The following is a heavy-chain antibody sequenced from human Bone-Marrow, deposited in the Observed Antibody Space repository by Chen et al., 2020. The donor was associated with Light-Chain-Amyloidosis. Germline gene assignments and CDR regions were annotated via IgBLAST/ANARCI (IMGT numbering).Heavy chain of an antibody. Sequence: EVQLEQSGPEVKKPGESLKISCKGSGYTFPNYWIGWVRQMPGKGLEWMGVIYPDDPDARYSPSFEGQVTISADKSITPAYLQWRSLEASDTAMYYCARRRDGYNFDYWGQGTLVTVSS. J-gene: IGHJ4*02. CDR1: GYTFPNYW. CDR2: IYPDDPDA. D-gene: IGHD5-12*01. CDR3: ARRRDGYNFDY. V-gene: IGHV5-51*01.